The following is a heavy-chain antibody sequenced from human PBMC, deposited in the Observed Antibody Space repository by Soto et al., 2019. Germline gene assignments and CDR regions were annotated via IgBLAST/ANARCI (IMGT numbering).Heavy chain of an antibody. CDR1: GGSISSGGYY. J-gene: IGHJ5*02. CDR3: AGGVFP. CDR2: IHYIGST. V-gene: IGHV4-31*03. Sequence: QVQLQESGPGLVKPSQTLSLTCTVSGGSISSGGYYWNWIRQHPGKGLEWIGYIHYIGSTYYNRCLKRRVAISPDTSKIQFCLMRSSVTAADTAVYYCAGGVFPWGQGTLVTVSS.